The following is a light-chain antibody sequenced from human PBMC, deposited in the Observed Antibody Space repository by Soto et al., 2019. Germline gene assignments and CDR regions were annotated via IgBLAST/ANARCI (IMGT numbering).Light chain of an antibody. V-gene: IGLV1-40*01. CDR3: QSYVSRLRAYV. CDR2: GNS. J-gene: IGLJ1*01. CDR1: SSDIGAGYN. Sequence: QSVLTQPHSVSGAPGQRLTISCTGSSSDIGAGYNVHWYQQLPGTAPKLLISGNSNRPAGVPDRFSGAKSGTSASLAITGLQAEDEAEYHCQSYVSRLRAYVFGAGTKLTVL.